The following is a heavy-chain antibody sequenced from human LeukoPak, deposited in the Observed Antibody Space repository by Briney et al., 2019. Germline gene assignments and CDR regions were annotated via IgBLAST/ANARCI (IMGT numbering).Heavy chain of an antibody. D-gene: IGHD3-22*01. CDR1: GFTFSSYA. Sequence: GGSLRLSCAASGFTFSSYAMHWVRQAPGKGLEWVAVISYDGSNKYYADSVKGRFTISRDNSKNTLYLQMNSLRAEDTAVYYCAREKYYYDSSAATAPNWFDPWGQGTLVTVSS. CDR3: AREKYYYDSSAATAPNWFDP. J-gene: IGHJ5*02. V-gene: IGHV3-30*14. CDR2: ISYDGSNK.